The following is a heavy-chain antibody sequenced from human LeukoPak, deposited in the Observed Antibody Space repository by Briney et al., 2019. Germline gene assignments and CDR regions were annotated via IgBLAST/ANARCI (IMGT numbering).Heavy chain of an antibody. D-gene: IGHD2-21*01. Sequence: SETLSLTCAVYGGSFSGYYWSWIRQPPGKGLEWIGGIYYSGSTYYNPSLKSRVTISVDTSKNQFSLKLSSVTAADTAVYYCAGGRVVVIDYWGQGTLVTVSS. J-gene: IGHJ4*02. CDR3: AGGRVVVIDY. V-gene: IGHV4-34*01. CDR1: GGSFSGYY. CDR2: IYYSGST.